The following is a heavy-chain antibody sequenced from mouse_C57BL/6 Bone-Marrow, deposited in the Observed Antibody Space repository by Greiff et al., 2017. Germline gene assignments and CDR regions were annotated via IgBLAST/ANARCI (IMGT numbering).Heavy chain of an antibody. V-gene: IGHV1-53*01. CDR1: GYTFTSYW. CDR3: ARRDTGSRESFDY. J-gene: IGHJ2*01. Sequence: VKLQQPGTELVKPGASVKLSCKASGYTFTSYWMHWVKQRPGQGLEWIGNINPSNGGTNYNEKFKSKATLTVDKSSSTAYMQLSSLTSEDSAVYDCARRDTGSRESFDYWGQGTTLTVSS. CDR2: INPSNGGT. D-gene: IGHD1-1*01.